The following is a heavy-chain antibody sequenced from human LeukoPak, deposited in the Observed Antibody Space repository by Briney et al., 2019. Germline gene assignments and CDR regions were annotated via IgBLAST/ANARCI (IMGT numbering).Heavy chain of an antibody. CDR2: INPNSGGT. J-gene: IGHJ4*02. CDR3: ARDIAVSDY. V-gene: IGHV1-2*02. CDR1: GYTFTGYY. D-gene: IGHD6-19*01. Sequence: ASVKVSCKATGYTFTGYYIHWVRQAPGQGLEWMGWINPNSGGTNYAQKFQGRVTMTRDTSISTAYMELSRLRSDDTAVYYCARDIAVSDYWGQGTLVTVSS.